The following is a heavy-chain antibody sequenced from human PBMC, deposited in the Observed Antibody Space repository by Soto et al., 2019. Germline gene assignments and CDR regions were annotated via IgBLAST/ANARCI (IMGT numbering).Heavy chain of an antibody. J-gene: IGHJ4*02. V-gene: IGHV5-51*01. D-gene: IGHD1-26*01. Sequence: PGESLKISCKGSGYSFTSYWIGWVRQMPGKGLEWMGIIYPGDSDTRYSPSFQGQATMSADKSICTAYLQWSSLKASDTAMYYCARHSAVGATPYYFDYWGQGTLVTVSS. CDR1: GYSFTSYW. CDR2: IYPGDSDT. CDR3: ARHSAVGATPYYFDY.